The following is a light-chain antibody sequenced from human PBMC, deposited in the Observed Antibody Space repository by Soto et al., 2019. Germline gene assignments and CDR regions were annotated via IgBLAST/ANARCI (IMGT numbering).Light chain of an antibody. CDR2: DES. CDR1: QSVSSY. CDR3: QQRSNWPPT. V-gene: IGKV3-11*01. Sequence: EIVLTHSPATLSLSPGERSTLSCRASQSVSSYLAWYQQKPGQAPRILIYDESTRATGIPDRLSGSGSGTDLNLTITRLEPEDFAVYYCQQRSNWPPTFGQGTKVDIK. J-gene: IGKJ1*01.